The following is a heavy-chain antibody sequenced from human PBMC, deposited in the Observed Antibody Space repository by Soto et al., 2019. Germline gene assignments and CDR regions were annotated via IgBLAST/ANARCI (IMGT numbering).Heavy chain of an antibody. V-gene: IGHV3-23*01. CDR2: ICGSGGGT. J-gene: IGHJ4*02. CDR3: AKEKARSGDFDY. CDR1: GFTFSSYA. D-gene: IGHD4-17*01. Sequence: EVQLLESGGGLVQPGGSLRLSCAASGFTFSSYAMRWVRQAPGKGLEWVSAICGSGGGTYYADSVKGRFTISRDNSKNTLYLQMNSLRAEDTAVYYCAKEKARSGDFDYWGQGTLVTVYS.